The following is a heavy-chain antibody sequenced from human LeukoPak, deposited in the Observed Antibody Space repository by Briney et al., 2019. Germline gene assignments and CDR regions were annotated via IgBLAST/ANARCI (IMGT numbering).Heavy chain of an antibody. CDR2: IKQDGSEK. CDR1: GFTFGSYW. CDR3: AREPGGYDSGYYYMDV. D-gene: IGHD5-12*01. J-gene: IGHJ6*03. V-gene: IGHV3-7*01. Sequence: GGSLRLSCAASGFTFGSYWMSWVRQAPGKGLEWVANIKQDGSEKYYVDSVKARFTISRDNAKNSLYLQMNSLRAEDTAVYYCAREPGGYDSGYYYMDVWGKGTTVTVSS.